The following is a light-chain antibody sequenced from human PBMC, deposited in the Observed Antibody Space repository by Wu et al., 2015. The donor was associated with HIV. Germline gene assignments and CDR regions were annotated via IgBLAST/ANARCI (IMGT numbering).Light chain of an antibody. CDR1: QSVSSY. V-gene: IGKV3-11*01. CDR2: DAS. CDR3: QQRSNWPPVFT. J-gene: IGKJ3*01. Sequence: EIVLTQSPDTLSLSPGERATLSCRASQSVSSYLAWYQQKPGQAPRLLIYDASNRAAGIPARFSGSGSGTDFTLTISSLEPEDFAVYYCQQRSNWPPVFTFGPGTKWISN.